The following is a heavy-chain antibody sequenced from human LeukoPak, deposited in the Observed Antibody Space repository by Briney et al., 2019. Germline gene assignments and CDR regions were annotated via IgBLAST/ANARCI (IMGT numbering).Heavy chain of an antibody. J-gene: IGHJ5*01. D-gene: IGHD6-25*01. Sequence: GGSFRLSCAVSGITLSDDYMSWIRQAPRKGLEWVSNIRSSNNYTNYTDSVKGRFTISRDNAKNSLSLQMNSLRAEDTAVYYGATDGSGFGWFDSWGQGTLVTVSS. CDR1: GITLSDDY. CDR3: ATDGSGFGWFDS. V-gene: IGHV3-11*03. CDR2: IRSSNNYT.